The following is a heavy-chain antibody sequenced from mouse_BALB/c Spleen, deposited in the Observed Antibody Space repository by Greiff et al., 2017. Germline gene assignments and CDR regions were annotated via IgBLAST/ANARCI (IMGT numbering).Heavy chain of an antibody. CDR3: ARQVVDRYFEV. Sequence: EVKLVESGGDLVKPGGSLKLSCAASGFTFSSYGMSWVRQTPDKRLEWVATISSGGSYTYYPDSVKGRFTISRDNAKNTLYLQMSSLKSEDTAMYNCARQVVDRYFEVWGAGTTVTVSA. CDR2: ISSGGSYT. D-gene: IGHD1-1*01. V-gene: IGHV5-6*01. J-gene: IGHJ1*01. CDR1: GFTFSSYG.